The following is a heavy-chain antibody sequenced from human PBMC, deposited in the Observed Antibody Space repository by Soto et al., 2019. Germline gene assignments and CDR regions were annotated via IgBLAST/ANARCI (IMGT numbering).Heavy chain of an antibody. CDR3: ASGEFWSGYSRLPGDY. CDR2: INPSGGST. Sequence: AASVKVSCKASGYTFTSYYMHWVRQAPGQGLEWMGIINPSGGSTSYAQKFQGRVTMTRDTSTSTVYMELSSLRSEDTAVYYCASGEFWSGYSRLPGDYWGQGTLVTVSS. V-gene: IGHV1-46*01. CDR1: GYTFTSYY. D-gene: IGHD3-3*01. J-gene: IGHJ4*02.